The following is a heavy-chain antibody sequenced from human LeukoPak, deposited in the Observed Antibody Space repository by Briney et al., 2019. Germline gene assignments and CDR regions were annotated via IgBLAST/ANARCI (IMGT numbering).Heavy chain of an antibody. J-gene: IGHJ4*02. CDR3: ARVSKTYSYGYLNDY. CDR2: INSDGSST. CDR1: EFTFNTYW. D-gene: IGHD5-18*01. V-gene: IGHV3-74*01. Sequence: QAGGSLRLSCAASEFTFNTYWMHWVRQAPGKGLVWVSRINSDGSSTNYADSVKGRFTISRDNAKNSLYLQMNSLRAEDTAVYYCARVSKTYSYGYLNDYWGQGTLVTVSS.